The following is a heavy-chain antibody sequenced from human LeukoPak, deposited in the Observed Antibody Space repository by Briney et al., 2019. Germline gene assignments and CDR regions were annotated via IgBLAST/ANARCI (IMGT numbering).Heavy chain of an antibody. CDR2: ISSSSSYI. Sequence: GGSLRLSCAASGFTFSSYSMNWVRQAPGTGLEWVSSISSSSSYIYYADSVKGRFTISRDNAKNSLYLQMNSLRAEDTAVYYCARWGLYDFWSGYYDYYYYYGMDVWGQGTTVTVSS. D-gene: IGHD3-3*01. V-gene: IGHV3-21*01. CDR1: GFTFSSYS. J-gene: IGHJ6*02. CDR3: ARWGLYDFWSGYYDYYYYYGMDV.